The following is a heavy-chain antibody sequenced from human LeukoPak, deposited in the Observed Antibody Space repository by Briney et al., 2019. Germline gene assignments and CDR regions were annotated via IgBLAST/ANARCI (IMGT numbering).Heavy chain of an antibody. CDR1: GFTFSSYA. Sequence: VGSLRLSCAASGFTFSSYAMSWVRQAPGKGLEWVSAISGSGGSTYYADSVKGRFTISRDNSKNTLYLQMNSLRAEDTAVYYCAKAQEYSSSSPGYWGQGTLVTVSS. CDR2: ISGSGGST. CDR3: AKAQEYSSSSPGY. J-gene: IGHJ4*02. V-gene: IGHV3-23*01. D-gene: IGHD6-6*01.